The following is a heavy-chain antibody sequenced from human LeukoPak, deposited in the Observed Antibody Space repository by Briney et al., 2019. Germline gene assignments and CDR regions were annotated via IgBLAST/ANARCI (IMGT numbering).Heavy chain of an antibody. CDR2: LYSGGAT. D-gene: IGHD3-10*01. V-gene: IGHV3-53*01. CDR1: GFTFRSYA. CDR3: ARAEAPWSRGFDY. J-gene: IGHJ4*02. Sequence: GGSLRLSCAASGFTFRSYAMSWVRQAPGKGLEWVSVLYSGGATYYADSVKGRFNISRDNSKNTLYLQMYSLRADDTAVYYCARAEAPWSRGFDYWGQGTLVTVSS.